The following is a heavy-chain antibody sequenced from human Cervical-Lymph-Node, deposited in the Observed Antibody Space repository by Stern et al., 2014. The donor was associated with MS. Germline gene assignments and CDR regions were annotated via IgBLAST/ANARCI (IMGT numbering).Heavy chain of an antibody. CDR1: GFTFIPYA. CDR3: ARDFSISSPFDY. CDR2: LSYAGSEKYAK. D-gene: IGHD6-6*01. V-gene: IGHV3-30*04. Sequence: VQLVESGGGLVPPGRSLRLSCAASGFTFIPYAMHCFRPAPGTWLEWASYLSYAGSEKYAKYYADSVTGRFTISRDSSKNTVYLQMNSLRADDTAVYYCARDFSISSPFDYWGQGTLVTVSS. J-gene: IGHJ4*02.